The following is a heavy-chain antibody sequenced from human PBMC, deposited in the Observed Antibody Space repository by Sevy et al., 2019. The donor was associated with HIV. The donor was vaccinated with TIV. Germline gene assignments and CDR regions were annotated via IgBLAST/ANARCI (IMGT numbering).Heavy chain of an antibody. CDR2: ISYDGSNK. CDR1: GFIFSSYA. CDR3: ARDGVGYTAMGPFDY. J-gene: IGHJ4*02. Sequence: GGSLRLSCAASGFIFSSYAMHWVRQAPGKGLEWVAVISYDGSNKYYADSVKGRFTISRDNSKNTLYLQMNSLRAEDTAVYYCARDGVGYTAMGPFDYWGQGALVTVSS. V-gene: IGHV3-30-3*01. D-gene: IGHD5-18*01.